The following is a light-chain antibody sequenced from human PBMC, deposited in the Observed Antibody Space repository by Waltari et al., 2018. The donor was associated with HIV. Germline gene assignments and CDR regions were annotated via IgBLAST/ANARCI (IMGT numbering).Light chain of an antibody. CDR3: SSFTTSITVV. CDR1: SSYVGNYNE. V-gene: IGLV2-18*02. CDR2: DVS. Sequence: QSALTQPPSVSGSLAQSVTISCTGTSSYVGNYNEVPWYQQSPGTAPKLMIYDVSNRPSGVPDRFSGSKSGNTASLTISGLQAEDEADYYCSSFTTSITVVCGGGTKLTVL. J-gene: IGLJ2*01.